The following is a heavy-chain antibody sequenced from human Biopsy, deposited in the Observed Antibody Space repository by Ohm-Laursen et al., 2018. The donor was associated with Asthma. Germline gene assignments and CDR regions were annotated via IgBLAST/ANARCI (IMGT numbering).Heavy chain of an antibody. V-gene: IGHV3-74*01. Sequence: SLRLSCTDSGFTFRRYWMHWVRQAPGKGLVWVSRINDDGTSTTYADSVTGRFTISRDNAKNMLYLQMKSLRAEDTAVYYCANIGGDAFDIWGQGTMVTVSS. CDR1: GFTFRRYW. J-gene: IGHJ3*02. CDR2: INDDGTST. D-gene: IGHD3-16*02. CDR3: ANIGGDAFDI.